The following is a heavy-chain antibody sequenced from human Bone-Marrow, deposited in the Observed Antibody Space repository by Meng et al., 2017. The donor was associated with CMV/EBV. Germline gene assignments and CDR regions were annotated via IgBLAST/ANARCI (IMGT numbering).Heavy chain of an antibody. CDR3: LQLELRLPRF. CDR1: GGSFSGYY. CDR2: IHHSGTT. V-gene: IGHV4-34*03. J-gene: IGHJ4*02. D-gene: IGHD1-1*01. Sequence: GSLRLSCAVYGGSFSGYYWSWIRQPPGKGLEWIAIIHHSGTTYYNSSLQSRVTILVDTSKNQFSLKVSSVTAADTAVYYCLQLELRLPRFWGQGTLVSVSS.